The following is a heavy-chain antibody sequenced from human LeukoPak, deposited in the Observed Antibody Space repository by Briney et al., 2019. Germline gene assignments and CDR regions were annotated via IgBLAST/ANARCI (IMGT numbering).Heavy chain of an antibody. CDR3: VRTPPNWGADY. CDR1: GYTFTSYD. Sequence: ASVKVSCKASGYTFTSYDIDWVRQATGQGLEWMGWMSPNSGNTGYAQKFQGRVTMTRDTAISTAYMELSSLRSEDTAVYYCVRTPPNWGADYWGQGTLVTVSS. D-gene: IGHD7-27*01. J-gene: IGHJ4*02. CDR2: MSPNSGNT. V-gene: IGHV1-8*01.